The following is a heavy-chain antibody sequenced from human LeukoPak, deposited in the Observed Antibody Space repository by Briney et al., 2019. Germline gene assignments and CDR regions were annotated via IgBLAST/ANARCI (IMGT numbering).Heavy chain of an antibody. V-gene: IGHV4-39*01. CDR3: ARLGGIDSSDDY. J-gene: IGHJ4*02. D-gene: IGHD6-19*01. CDR2: IYYSGST. CDR1: GGSISSSSYY. Sequence: SEALSLTCTVSGGSISSSSYYWGWIRQPPGKGLEGIGSIYYSGSTYYNPSLKSRVTISVDTSKNQFSLKLSSVTAADTAVYYCARLGGIDSSDDYWGQGTLVTVSS.